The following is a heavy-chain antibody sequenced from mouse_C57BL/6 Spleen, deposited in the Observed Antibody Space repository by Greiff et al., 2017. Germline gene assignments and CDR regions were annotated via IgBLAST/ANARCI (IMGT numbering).Heavy chain of an antibody. D-gene: IGHD2-3*01. CDR2: IDPNSGGT. CDR3: AKWLLLTGNAMEY. V-gene: IGHV1-72*01. J-gene: IGHJ4*01. Sequence: VQLQQSGAELVKPGASVKLSCTASGYTFTSYWMHWVKQRPGRGLEWIGRIDPNSGGTKYNEKFQSKATLTVDKPSSTAYMQLSSLTSEDSAVYYGAKWLLLTGNAMEYWGQGTSVTVAS. CDR1: GYTFTSYW.